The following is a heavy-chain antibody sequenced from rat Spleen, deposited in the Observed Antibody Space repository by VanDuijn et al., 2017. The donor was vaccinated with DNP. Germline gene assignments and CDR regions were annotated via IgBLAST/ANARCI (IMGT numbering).Heavy chain of an antibody. Sequence: EVQLVESGGGLVQPGRSLKLSCAASGFTFSERYMAWVRQAPTKGLEWVAYISYDGGITYYGDSVKGRFTISRDNAKSTLYLQMNSLRSEDMATYYCARDDYGSSGAMDAWGQGTSVTVSS. V-gene: IGHV5-22*01. CDR1: GFTFSERY. J-gene: IGHJ4*01. D-gene: IGHD1-3*01. CDR2: ISYDGGIT. CDR3: ARDDYGSSGAMDA.